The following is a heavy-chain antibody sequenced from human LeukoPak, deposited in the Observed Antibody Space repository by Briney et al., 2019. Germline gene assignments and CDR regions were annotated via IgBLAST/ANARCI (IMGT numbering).Heavy chain of an antibody. D-gene: IGHD3-10*01. Sequence: SSVKVSCKASGYTFTGYYMHWVRQAPGQGLEWMGWINPNSGGTNYAQKFQGWVTMTRDTSISTAYMELSRLRSDDTAVYYCARDRDEYYFDYWGQGTLVTVSS. J-gene: IGHJ4*02. CDR3: ARDRDEYYFDY. CDR1: GYTFTGYY. V-gene: IGHV1-2*04. CDR2: INPNSGGT.